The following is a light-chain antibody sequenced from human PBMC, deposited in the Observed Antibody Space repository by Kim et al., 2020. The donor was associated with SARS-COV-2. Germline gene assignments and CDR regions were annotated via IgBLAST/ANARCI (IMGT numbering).Light chain of an antibody. V-gene: IGKV3-20*01. Sequence: YPGERATLSCRASQSVSSNYLAWYQQKPGQAPRLVIYGASSRATGIPDRFSGSGSGTDFTLTISRLEPEDFAVYYCQQYGTSPLTFGGGTKVDIK. CDR2: GAS. CDR1: QSVSSNY. J-gene: IGKJ4*01. CDR3: QQYGTSPLT.